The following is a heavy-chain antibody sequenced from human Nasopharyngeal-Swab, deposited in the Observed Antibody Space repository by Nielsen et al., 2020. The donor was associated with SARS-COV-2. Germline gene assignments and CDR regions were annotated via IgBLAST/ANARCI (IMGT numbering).Heavy chain of an antibody. CDR2: ISHDGSSV. V-gene: IGHV3-30*18. CDR1: GFPFDTSG. CDR3: TKRGGGGSGYYYHFFDY. J-gene: IGHJ4*02. D-gene: IGHD3-22*01. Sequence: GESLKISCVASGFPFDTSGMHWVRQAPGKGLEWVALISHDGSSVRYGDSVKGRVTISRDNSKNTLSLQMTSLPGVDTGVYFCTKRGGGGSGYYYHFFDYWGQGPLVTVSS.